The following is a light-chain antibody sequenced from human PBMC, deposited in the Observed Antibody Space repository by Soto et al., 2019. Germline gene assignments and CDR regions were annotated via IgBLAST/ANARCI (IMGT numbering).Light chain of an antibody. J-gene: IGLJ2*01. V-gene: IGLV2-23*02. Sequence: QSSLTQPASVSGSPGQSITISCTGTSSDVGTYNLVSWYQHHPGEAPQLIIYEVSKRPSGVSNRFSGSKSGNTASLTISGLQAEDEAEYSCCSYAGSSTYLVFGGGTKLTVL. CDR2: EVS. CDR1: SSDVGTYNL. CDR3: CSYAGSSTYLV.